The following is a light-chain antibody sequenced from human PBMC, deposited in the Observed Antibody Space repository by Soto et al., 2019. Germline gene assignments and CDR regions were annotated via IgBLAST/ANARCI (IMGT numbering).Light chain of an antibody. V-gene: IGLV2-14*01. Sequence: QSALIQPASVSGSPGQSITISCTGTSSDVGGYNYVSWYQQYPGKVPKLMIYDVTNRPSGVSNRFSGSKSGNTASLTISGLQAEDEADYYCSSYTSSSTLVFGGGTKVTVL. CDR3: SSYTSSSTLV. CDR2: DVT. CDR1: SSDVGGYNY. J-gene: IGLJ2*01.